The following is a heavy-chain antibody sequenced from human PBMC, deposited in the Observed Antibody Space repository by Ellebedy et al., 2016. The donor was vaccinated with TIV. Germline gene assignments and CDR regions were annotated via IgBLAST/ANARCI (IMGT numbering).Heavy chain of an antibody. CDR1: GFKFGDYY. CDR2: VSGSGDTT. D-gene: IGHD1-26*01. J-gene: IGHJ4*02. CDR3: AKAFPCGDKYGWSRLDY. Sequence: PGGSLRLSCAASGFKFGDYYMYWVRQAPGKGLEWVSGVSGSGDTTHYADSVRGRFTISRDTSKTTLYLQMNSLRAEDTAVYYCAKAFPCGDKYGWSRLDYWGQGTLVTVSS. V-gene: IGHV3-23*01.